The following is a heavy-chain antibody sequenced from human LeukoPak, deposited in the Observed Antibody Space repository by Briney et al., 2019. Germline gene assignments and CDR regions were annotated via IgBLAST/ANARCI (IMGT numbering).Heavy chain of an antibody. D-gene: IGHD6-13*01. CDR2: INKDGSEQ. J-gene: IGHJ4*02. CDR1: GFTFSSHW. CDR3: TRGGDTSSWYWFF. V-gene: IGHV3-7*01. Sequence: PGGSLRLSCAASGFTFSSHWMTWVRQAPGKGPEWVASINKDGSEQYYVDSVKGRFTISRDNAKNSLSLQVSSLRAEDTAVYYCTRGGDTSSWYWFFWGQGTLVNVSS.